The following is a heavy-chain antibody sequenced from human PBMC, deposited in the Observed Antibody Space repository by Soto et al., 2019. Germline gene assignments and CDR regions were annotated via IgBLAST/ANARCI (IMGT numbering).Heavy chain of an antibody. CDR1: GGSVSSGSYY. CDR2: IYYSGST. Sequence: SETLSLTCTVSGGSVSSGSYYWSWIRQPPGKGLEWVGYIYYSGSTNYNPSLKSRVTISVDTSKNQFSLKLSSVTAADTAVYYCARDRRQRTYYDILTGFYYYGMDVWGQGTRVTVSS. J-gene: IGHJ6*02. CDR3: ARDRRQRTYYDILTGFYYYGMDV. D-gene: IGHD3-9*01. V-gene: IGHV4-61*01.